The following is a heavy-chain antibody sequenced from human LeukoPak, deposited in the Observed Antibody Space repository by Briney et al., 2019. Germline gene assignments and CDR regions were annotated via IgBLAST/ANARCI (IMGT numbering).Heavy chain of an antibody. Sequence: ASVKVSCKASGYTFTGYYMHWVRQAPGQGLEWMGWINPNSGGTNYAQKFQGRVTMTRDTSISTAYMELSGLRSDDTAVYYCAREPVCGDYGVAYWGQGTLVTVSS. D-gene: IGHD4-17*01. CDR3: AREPVCGDYGVAY. CDR1: GYTFTGYY. V-gene: IGHV1-2*02. J-gene: IGHJ4*02. CDR2: INPNSGGT.